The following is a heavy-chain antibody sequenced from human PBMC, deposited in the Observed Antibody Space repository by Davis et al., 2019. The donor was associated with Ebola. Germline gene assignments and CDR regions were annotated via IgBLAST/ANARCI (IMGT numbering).Heavy chain of an antibody. Sequence: AASVKVSCKASGGTFSSYAISWVRQAPGQGLEWMGGIIPIFGTANYAQKFQGRVTITADESTSTAYMELSSLRSEDTAVYYCARDRGIVGATTAYYYYGMDVWGQGTTVTVSS. D-gene: IGHD1-26*01. CDR2: IIPIFGTA. J-gene: IGHJ6*02. V-gene: IGHV1-69*13. CDR1: GGTFSSYA. CDR3: ARDRGIVGATTAYYYYGMDV.